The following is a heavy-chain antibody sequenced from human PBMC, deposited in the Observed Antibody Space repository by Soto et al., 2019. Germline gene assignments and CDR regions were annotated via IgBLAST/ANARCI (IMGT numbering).Heavy chain of an antibody. V-gene: IGHV1-2*02. D-gene: IGHD6-6*01. CDR3: ARALSLGIAAHP. Sequence: ASVKVSCKASGYSFTGYYMHWVRQAPGQGLEWMGWINPNSGGTNYAQKFQGRVTMTRDTSISTAYMELSRLRSDDTAVYYCARALSLGIAAHPWGQGTLVTVSS. J-gene: IGHJ4*02. CDR2: INPNSGGT. CDR1: GYSFTGYY.